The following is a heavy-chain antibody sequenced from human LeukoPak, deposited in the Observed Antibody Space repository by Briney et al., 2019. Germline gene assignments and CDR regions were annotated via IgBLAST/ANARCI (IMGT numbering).Heavy chain of an antibody. D-gene: IGHD3-3*01. CDR3: ARVRFFLTDAFDI. Sequence: GESLKISCKGSGYSFTSYWISWVRQMPGKGLEWMGRIDPSDSYTNYSPSFEGHVTISADKSISTAYLQWSSLKASDTAMYYCARVRFFLTDAFDIWGQGTMVTVSS. J-gene: IGHJ3*02. V-gene: IGHV5-10-1*01. CDR1: GYSFTSYW. CDR2: IDPSDSYT.